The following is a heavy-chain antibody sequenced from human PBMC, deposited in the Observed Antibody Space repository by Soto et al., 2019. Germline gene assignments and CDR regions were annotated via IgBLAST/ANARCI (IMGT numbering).Heavy chain of an antibody. CDR1: GGSISSGGYY. J-gene: IGHJ6*02. CDR3: ARDRMAAARYYGMDV. V-gene: IGHV4-31*03. CDR2: IYYSGST. D-gene: IGHD6-13*01. Sequence: SETLSLTCTVSGGSISSGGYYWSWIRQHPGKGLEWIGYIYYSGSTYYNPSLKSRVTISVDTPKNQFSLKLSSVTAADTAVYYCARDRMAAARYYGMDVWGQGTTVTVSS.